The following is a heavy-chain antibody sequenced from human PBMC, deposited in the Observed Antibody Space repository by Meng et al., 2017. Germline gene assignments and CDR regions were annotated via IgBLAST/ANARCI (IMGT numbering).Heavy chain of an antibody. CDR2: INTYNGKT. V-gene: IGHV1-18*01. Sequence: VQWGARGKKPGASVKVSVEASGYTLSSDGLSWVRQAPGRGLEWLGWINTYNGKTDYAQKFQGRITMTTDTFTSTAYMELRNLRSDDTAVYYCATRGNPYLNCWGQGTLVTVSS. CDR1: GYTLSSDG. CDR3: ATRGNPYLNC. J-gene: IGHJ4*02.